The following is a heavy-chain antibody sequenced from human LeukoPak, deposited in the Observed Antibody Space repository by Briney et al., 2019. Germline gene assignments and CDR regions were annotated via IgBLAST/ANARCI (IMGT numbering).Heavy chain of an antibody. CDR3: ARLALMSSGWSNNDY. CDR2: IYPVDSDT. V-gene: IGHV5-51*01. D-gene: IGHD6-19*01. CDR1: GYSFSNYW. Sequence: GESLEISCKGSGYSFSNYWIAWLRQMPGKGREWMGIIYPVDSDTRYNPSFQGQVTISADKSISTSYLQWSSLKASDTAMYYCARLALMSSGWSNNDYWGQGTLVTVSS. J-gene: IGHJ4*02.